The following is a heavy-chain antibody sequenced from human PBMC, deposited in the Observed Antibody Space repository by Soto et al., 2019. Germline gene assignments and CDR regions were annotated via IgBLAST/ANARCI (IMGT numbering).Heavy chain of an antibody. Sequence: QVQLQQWGAGLLKPSETLSLTCAVYGGSFSGYYWSWIRQPPGKGLEWIGEVNHSGSTTYNSSLNSRVTISVDTASNQFSQRLTSATAADTAVYFCAGTGPTSGFDVWGQGTLVIVSS. CDR1: GGSFSGYY. V-gene: IGHV4-34*01. D-gene: IGHD2-8*02. CDR3: AGTGPTSGFDV. CDR2: VNHSGST. J-gene: IGHJ3*01.